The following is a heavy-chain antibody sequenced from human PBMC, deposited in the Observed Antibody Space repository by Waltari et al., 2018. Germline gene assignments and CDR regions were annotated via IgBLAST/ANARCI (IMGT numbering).Heavy chain of an antibody. D-gene: IGHD3-3*01. CDR1: GSTFSSYG. Sequence: QVQLVVSGGGVVQPARSLRLSCAAAGSTFSSYGMHWVRQAPGTGMAWVAGSGWGLVAVIAEDGSKNYYSDCVKGRFTISRDNSTETLYMQLNSLGAGDTAVYYCAKEVGITIFGFGYWGQGTLVTVSS. CDR3: AKEVGITIFGFGY. J-gene: IGHJ4*02. CDR2: AWVAGSGWGLVAVIAEDGSKN. V-gene: IGHV3-30*18.